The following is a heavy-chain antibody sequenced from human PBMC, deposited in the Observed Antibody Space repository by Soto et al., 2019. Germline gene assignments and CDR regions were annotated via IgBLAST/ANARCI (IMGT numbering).Heavy chain of an antibody. CDR2: MNPNSGNT. CDR3: ARGFDFWSGSYMDV. J-gene: IGHJ6*03. CDR1: GYTFTSYD. V-gene: IGHV1-8*01. D-gene: IGHD3-3*01. Sequence: ASVKVSCKASGYTFTSYDINWVRQATGQGLEWMGWMNPNSGNTGYAQKFQGRVTMTGNTSISTAYMELSSLRSEDAAVYYCARGFDFWSGSYMDVWGKGTKVTVSS.